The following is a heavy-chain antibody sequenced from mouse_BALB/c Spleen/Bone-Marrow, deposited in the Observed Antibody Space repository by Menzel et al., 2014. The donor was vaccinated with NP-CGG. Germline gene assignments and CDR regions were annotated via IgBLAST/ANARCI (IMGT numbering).Heavy chain of an antibody. CDR1: GFTFSSYA. CDR3: ARDHYSYYTMDY. V-gene: IGHV5-9-4*01. CDR2: ISSGGSYT. J-gene: IGHJ4*01. D-gene: IGHD1-1*01. Sequence: EVKVEESGGGLVKPGGSLKLSCAASGFTFSSYAMSWVRQSPEKRLEWVAEISSGGSYTYYPDTVTGRFTISRDNAKNTLYLEMSSLRSEDTAMYYCARDHYSYYTMDYWGQGTSVTVSS.